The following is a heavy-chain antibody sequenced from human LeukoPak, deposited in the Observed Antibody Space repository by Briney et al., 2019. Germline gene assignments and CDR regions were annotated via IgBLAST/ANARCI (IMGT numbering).Heavy chain of an antibody. D-gene: IGHD3-22*01. Sequence: SETLSLTCTVSGGSISSYYWSWIRQPPGKGLEWIGYIYYSGSPNYNPSLKSRVTISVDTSKNQFSLKLSSVTAADTAVYYCARQYYYDSPFDYWGQGTLVTVSS. CDR1: GGSISSYY. CDR3: ARQYYYDSPFDY. V-gene: IGHV4-59*01. CDR2: IYYSGSP. J-gene: IGHJ4*02.